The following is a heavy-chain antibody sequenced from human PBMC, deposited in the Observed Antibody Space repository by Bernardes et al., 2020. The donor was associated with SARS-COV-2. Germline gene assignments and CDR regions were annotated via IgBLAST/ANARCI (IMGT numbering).Heavy chain of an antibody. CDR1: GYTLTELS. D-gene: IGHD2-15*01. V-gene: IGHV1-24*01. J-gene: IGHJ6*02. Sequence: ASVKVSCKVSGYTLTELSMHWVRQAPGKGLEWMGGFDPEDGETIYAQKFQGRVTMTEDTSTDTAYMELSSLRSEDTAVYHCATAPALGGVYCSGGSCYDYYYGMDVWGQGTTVTVSS. CDR3: ATAPALGGVYCSGGSCYDYYYGMDV. CDR2: FDPEDGET.